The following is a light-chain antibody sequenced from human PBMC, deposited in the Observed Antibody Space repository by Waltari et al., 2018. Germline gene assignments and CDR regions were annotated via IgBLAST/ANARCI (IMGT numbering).Light chain of an antibody. CDR1: QSVFSSPNSKPS. Sequence: DIVMTQSPDSLAVSLGERATINCKSSQSVFSSPNSKPSIAWYQQKPGQPPKLLINWASPRGSGVPDRFSGSGSGTDFTLTISSLQAEDVAVYYCHHYYIPPLTFGQGTRLEIK. CDR3: HHYYIPPLT. V-gene: IGKV4-1*01. CDR2: WAS. J-gene: IGKJ5*01.